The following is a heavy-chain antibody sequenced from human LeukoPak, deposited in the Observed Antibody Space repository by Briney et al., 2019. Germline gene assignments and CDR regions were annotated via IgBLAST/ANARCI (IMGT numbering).Heavy chain of an antibody. CDR2: IYPGDSDT. CDR3: ARAPRGTYDYVWGSYRLQSFDY. Sequence: GESLKISCKGSGYSFTSYWIGWVRQLAGKGLGWMGIIYPGDSDTRYSPSFQGQVTISADKSISTAYLQWSSLKASDTAMYYCARAPRGTYDYVWGSYRLQSFDYWGQGTLVTVSS. V-gene: IGHV5-51*01. CDR1: GYSFTSYW. J-gene: IGHJ4*02. D-gene: IGHD3-16*02.